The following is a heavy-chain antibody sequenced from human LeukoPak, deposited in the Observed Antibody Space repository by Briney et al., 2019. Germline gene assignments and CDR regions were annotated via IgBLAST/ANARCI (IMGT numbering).Heavy chain of an antibody. D-gene: IGHD6-19*01. J-gene: IGHJ4*02. Sequence: PGGSLRLSCVVSGLTFSSYAMHWVRQAPGKGLEWVAVISYDGSNKYYADSVKGRFTISRDNSKNTLYLQMNSLRAEDTAVYYCARARSGWYLGQFDYWGQGTLVTVSS. CDR2: ISYDGSNK. CDR1: GLTFSSYA. CDR3: ARARSGWYLGQFDY. V-gene: IGHV3-30*04.